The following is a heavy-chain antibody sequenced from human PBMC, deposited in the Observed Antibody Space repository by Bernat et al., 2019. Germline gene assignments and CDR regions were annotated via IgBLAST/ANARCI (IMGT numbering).Heavy chain of an antibody. CDR1: GDSVSSNSDA. V-gene: IGHV6-1*01. CDR2: TYYRSKWFN. CDR3: ARGRYSAFDI. J-gene: IGHJ3*02. D-gene: IGHD1-26*01. Sequence: QVQLQQSGPGLVKPSQTLSLTCAISGDSVSSNSDAWNWIRQSPSRGLEWLGRTYYRSKWFNEYAGSVKSRITINPDTSKNQFSLQLNSVTPEDMAMYFCARGRYSAFDIWGQGTMVTVSS.